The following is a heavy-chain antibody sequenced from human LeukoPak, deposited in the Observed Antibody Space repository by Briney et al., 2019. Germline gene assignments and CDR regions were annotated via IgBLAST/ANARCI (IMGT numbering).Heavy chain of an antibody. D-gene: IGHD1-26*01. V-gene: IGHV1-69*05. Sequence: SVKVSCKASGGTFSSYAISWVRQAPGQGLEWMGGIIPIFGTANYAQKLQGRVTMTTDTSTSTAYMELRSLRSDDTAVYYCARVGATSWFDPWGQGTLVTVSS. CDR1: GGTFSSYA. CDR2: IIPIFGTA. CDR3: ARVGATSWFDP. J-gene: IGHJ5*02.